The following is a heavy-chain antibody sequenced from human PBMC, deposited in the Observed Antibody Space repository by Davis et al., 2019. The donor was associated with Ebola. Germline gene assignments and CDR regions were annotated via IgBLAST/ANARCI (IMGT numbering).Heavy chain of an antibody. CDR3: ARFPLGKDFGVSRY. CDR1: GYTFTSHG. CDR2: ISAYNGNT. D-gene: IGHD3-16*01. V-gene: IGHV1-18*04. Sequence: ASVKVPCKASGYTFTSHGISWVRQAPGQGLEWMGWISAYNGNTNYAQKLQGRVTMTTDTSTSTAYMDLRCLRSDDTAVYYCARFPLGKDFGVSRYWGQGTLVTVSS. J-gene: IGHJ4*02.